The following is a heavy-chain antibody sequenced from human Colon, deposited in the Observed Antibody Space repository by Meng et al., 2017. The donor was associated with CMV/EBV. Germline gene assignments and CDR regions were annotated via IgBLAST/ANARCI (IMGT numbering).Heavy chain of an antibody. V-gene: IGHV3-21*01. CDR1: GDSVSSETSY. CDR3: ARGLGTPT. D-gene: IGHD1-14*01. Sequence: GGSLRLSCTVSGDSVSSETSYWAWVRQPPGKGLQWVASITSSSSFIYYADSVKGRFTISRDNAKSSLYLQMNDLQVDDTAVYYCARGLGTPTWGQGTLVTVSS. J-gene: IGHJ5*02. CDR2: ITSSSSFI.